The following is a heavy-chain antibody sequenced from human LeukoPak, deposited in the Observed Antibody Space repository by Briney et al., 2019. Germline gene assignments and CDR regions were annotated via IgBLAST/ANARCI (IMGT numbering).Heavy chain of an antibody. D-gene: IGHD3-10*01. CDR2: ISWNSGSI. J-gene: IGHJ4*02. Sequence: GRALRLSGAASGFTFDDYAMRWVRQAPGKGLEWVSGISWNSGSIGYADSVKGRFTISRDNAKNSLYLQMNSLRAEDTALYYCAKEPFGERRFDYWGQGTLVTVSS. CDR3: AKEPFGERRFDY. V-gene: IGHV3-9*01. CDR1: GFTFDDYA.